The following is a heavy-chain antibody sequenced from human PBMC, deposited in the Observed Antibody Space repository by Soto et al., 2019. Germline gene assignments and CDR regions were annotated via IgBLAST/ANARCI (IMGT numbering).Heavy chain of an antibody. CDR1: GSTFSNDW. V-gene: IGHV3-74*01. CDR3: ARDRSYSLDV. J-gene: IGHJ6*02. Sequence: EVQLVESGGGLLQPGGSLRLSCAVSGSTFSNDWMHWVRLAPGKGLVWVSHINSDGSSTNYADFVKGRFTIARDNAKNTVYLQMNSLRAEDPAVYYCARDRSYSLDVWGQGTTVTVSS. CDR2: INSDGSST.